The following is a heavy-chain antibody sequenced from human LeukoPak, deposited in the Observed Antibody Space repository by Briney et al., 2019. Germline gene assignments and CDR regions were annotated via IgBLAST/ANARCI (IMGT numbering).Heavy chain of an antibody. V-gene: IGHV1-18*01. D-gene: IGHD6-13*01. J-gene: IGHJ4*02. CDR3: ARGRVSARIAEAGSRPDLDY. Sequence: ASVKVSCKASGYTFTSYGISWVRQAPGQGLEWMGWISAYNGNTNYAQKLQGRVTMTTDTSTSTAYMELRSLRSDDTAVYYCARGRVSARIAEAGSRPDLDYWGQGTLVTVSS. CDR1: GYTFTSYG. CDR2: ISAYNGNT.